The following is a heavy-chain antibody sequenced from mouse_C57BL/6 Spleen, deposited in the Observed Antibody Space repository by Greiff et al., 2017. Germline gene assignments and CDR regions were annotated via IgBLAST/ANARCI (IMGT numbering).Heavy chain of an antibody. Sequence: QVQLQQSGAELVKPGASVKLSCKASGYTFTSYWMQWVKQRPGQGLEWIGEIDPSDSYTNYNQKFKGKATLTVDTSSSTAYMQLSSLTSEDSAVYYCARGITTVAYWGQGTLVTVSA. CDR2: IDPSDSYT. CDR3: ARGITTVAY. CDR1: GYTFTSYW. V-gene: IGHV1-50*01. D-gene: IGHD1-1*01. J-gene: IGHJ3*01.